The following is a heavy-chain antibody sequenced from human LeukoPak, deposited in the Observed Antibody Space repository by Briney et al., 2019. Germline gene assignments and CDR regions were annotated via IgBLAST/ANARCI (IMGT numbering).Heavy chain of an antibody. CDR1: GFTFSSYE. J-gene: IGHJ3*02. V-gene: IGHV3-48*03. D-gene: IGHD5-24*01. Sequence: PGGSLRLSCAASGFTFSSYEMNWVRQAPGKGLEWGSYISSSGSTIYYADSVKGRFTISRDNAKNSLYLQMNSLRAEDTAVYYCARARDGYNYGAFDIWGQGTMVTVSS. CDR3: ARARDGYNYGAFDI. CDR2: ISSSGSTI.